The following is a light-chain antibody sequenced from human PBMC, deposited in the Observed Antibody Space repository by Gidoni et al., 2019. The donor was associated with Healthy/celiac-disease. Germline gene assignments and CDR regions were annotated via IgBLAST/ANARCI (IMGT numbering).Light chain of an antibody. J-gene: IGKJ4*01. CDR2: DAA. Sequence: DIVFTQSPATLSLSPGERATLSCRSSQSVSSYLAWYQQKPGQAPRLLIYDAANRATGIPARFSGSGAGTDFTLTISSLEPEDFAVYYCQQRSNWPPQGTFGGGTKVEIK. V-gene: IGKV3-11*01. CDR1: QSVSSY. CDR3: QQRSNWPPQGT.